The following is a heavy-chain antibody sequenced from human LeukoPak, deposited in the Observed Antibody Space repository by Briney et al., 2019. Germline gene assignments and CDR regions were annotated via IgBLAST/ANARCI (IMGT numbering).Heavy chain of an antibody. D-gene: IGHD6-13*01. V-gene: IGHV3-7*01. J-gene: IGHJ4*02. CDR1: GFIFSNHW. Sequence: GGSLRLSCAASGFIFSNHWMSWVRQAPGKGLECVANIKQDGSEKYYVNSVKGRFTISRDNAKNSLYLQMNSLRAEDTAVYYCARVGSSSWRFDYWGQGTLVTVSS. CDR3: ARVGSSSWRFDY. CDR2: IKQDGSEK.